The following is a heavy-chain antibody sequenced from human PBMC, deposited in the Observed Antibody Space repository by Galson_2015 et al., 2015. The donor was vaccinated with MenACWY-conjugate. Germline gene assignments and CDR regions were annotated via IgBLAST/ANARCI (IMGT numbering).Heavy chain of an antibody. D-gene: IGHD3-22*01. J-gene: IGHJ4*02. CDR1: EYTFTSYY. CDR3: ARELKGSCDDSGYHCY. CDR2: INPSGGSA. Sequence: SVKVSCKASEYTFTSYYLHWVRQAPGQGLEWMGIINPSGGSANYAQKLQGRVTMTSDTSTSTVYMELSSLRSEDTAVHYCARELKGSCDDSGYHCYWGQGTLVTVSS. V-gene: IGHV1-46*03.